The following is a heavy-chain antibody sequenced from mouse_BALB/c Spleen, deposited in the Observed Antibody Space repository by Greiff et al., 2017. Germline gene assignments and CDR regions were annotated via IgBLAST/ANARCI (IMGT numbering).Heavy chain of an antibody. CDR3: TRSGYPGYYYAMDD. D-gene: IGHD3-1*01. CDR2: INPSNGGT. J-gene: IGHJ4*01. CDR1: GYTFTSYY. V-gene: IGHV1S81*02. Sequence: VQLQESGAELVKPGASVKLSCKASGYTFTSYYMYWVKQRPGQGLEWIGEINPSNGGTNFNEKFKSKATLTVDKSSSTAYMQLSSLTSEDSAVFYCTRSGYPGYYYAMDDWGKETSAPVSS.